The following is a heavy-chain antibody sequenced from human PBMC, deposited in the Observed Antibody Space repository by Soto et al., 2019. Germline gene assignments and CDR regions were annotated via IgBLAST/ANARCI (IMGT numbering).Heavy chain of an antibody. V-gene: IGHV3-30*18. D-gene: IGHD2-15*01. CDR2: ISYDGSNK. CDR3: AKDGVVAATRD. J-gene: IGHJ4*02. CDR1: GFTFSSYG. Sequence: QVQLVESGGGVVQPGRSLRLSCAASGFTFSSYGMHWVRQAPGKGLEWVAVISYDGSNKYYADSVKGRFTISRDNSKNTLYLQMNSLRAEDTAVYYCAKDGVVAATRDWGPGTLVTVSS.